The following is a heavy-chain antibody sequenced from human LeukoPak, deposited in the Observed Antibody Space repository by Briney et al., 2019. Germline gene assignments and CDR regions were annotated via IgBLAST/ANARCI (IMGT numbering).Heavy chain of an antibody. CDR1: GYTFTTHD. D-gene: IGHD7-27*01. Sequence: ASVKVSCTASGYTFTTHDINWVRQATGQGLEWLGWMSPNSGDTGYAQKFQGRVTMTSDSSISTAYMELSSLRSEDTAIYYCVRTPPNWGFDYWGQGTLVTVSS. V-gene: IGHV1-8*01. CDR3: VRTPPNWGFDY. J-gene: IGHJ4*02. CDR2: MSPNSGDT.